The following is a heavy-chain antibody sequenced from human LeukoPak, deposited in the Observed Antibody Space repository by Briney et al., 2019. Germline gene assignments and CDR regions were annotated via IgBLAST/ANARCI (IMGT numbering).Heavy chain of an antibody. CDR2: IWYDGSEK. CDR1: GFTFSSHG. CDR3: ARWGNNKILDY. D-gene: IGHD7-27*01. V-gene: IGHV3-33*01. J-gene: IGHJ4*02. Sequence: PGGSLRLSCVASGFTFSSHGMHWVRQAPGKGLEWVAVIWYDGSEKYYADSVKGRFIISRDNSKNMLYPQMNSLRADDTAVYYCARWGNNKILDYWGQGTLVTVSS.